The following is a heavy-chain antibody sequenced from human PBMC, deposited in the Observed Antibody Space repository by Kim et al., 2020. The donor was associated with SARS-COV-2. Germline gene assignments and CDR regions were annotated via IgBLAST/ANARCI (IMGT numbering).Heavy chain of an antibody. Sequence: GGSLRLSCAASRFTFSSYWMSWVRQAPGKGLEWVGNIKEDGSVRQYVDSVKGRFTMSRDNAKNSLYLQMNSLRAEDTAVYYCARSREYAMDVWGQGTTVTLSS. J-gene: IGHJ6*02. CDR3: ARSREYAMDV. V-gene: IGHV3-7*03. CDR2: IKEDGSVR. CDR1: RFTFSSYW.